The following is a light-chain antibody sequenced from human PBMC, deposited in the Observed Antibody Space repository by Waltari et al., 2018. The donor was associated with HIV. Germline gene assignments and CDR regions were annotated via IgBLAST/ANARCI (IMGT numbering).Light chain of an antibody. CDR2: GRS. J-gene: IGKJ5*01. CDR3: QKYNNIPIT. V-gene: IGKV1-27*01. Sequence: IELTQSPSSLSASVGDRVTIPCRASQSIGNHLAWYRQKPGKAPKLLIYGRSILQAGVPSRFSGSGSGTDFTLTISSLQPGDVATYFCQKYNNIPITFGQGTRLEI. CDR1: QSIGNH.